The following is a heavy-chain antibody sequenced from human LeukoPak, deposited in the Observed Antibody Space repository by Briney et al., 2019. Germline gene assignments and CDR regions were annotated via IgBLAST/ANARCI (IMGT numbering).Heavy chain of an antibody. V-gene: IGHV3-66*02. J-gene: IGHJ4*02. CDR3: ASRIAAAGTDY. D-gene: IGHD6-13*01. Sequence: GGSLRLSCAASGFTVSSNYMSWVRQAPGKGLEWVSVIYSGGSTYYADSVKGRFTISRDNSKNTLYLQMNSLRAEDTAVYYCASRIAAAGTDYWGQGTLATVSS. CDR1: GFTVSSNY. CDR2: IYSGGST.